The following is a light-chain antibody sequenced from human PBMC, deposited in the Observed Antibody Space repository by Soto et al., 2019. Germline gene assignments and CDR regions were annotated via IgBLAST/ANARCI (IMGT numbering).Light chain of an antibody. CDR2: GAS. CDR3: QQYNNWPHT. Sequence: EIVMTQSSATLSVSPGERATLSCRASQSVSSNLAWYQQKPGQAPRLLIYGASTSATVIQARFSGSGSGTEFTLTISSLQSVDFAVYYCQQYNNWPHTFGQGTKLEIK. V-gene: IGKV3-15*01. J-gene: IGKJ2*01. CDR1: QSVSSN.